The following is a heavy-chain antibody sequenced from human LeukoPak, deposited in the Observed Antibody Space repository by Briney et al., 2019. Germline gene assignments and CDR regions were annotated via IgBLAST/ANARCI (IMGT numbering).Heavy chain of an antibody. CDR2: IKTDGSYT. V-gene: IGHV3-74*01. CDR1: GFRFSDYW. D-gene: IGHD3-9*01. Sequence: GGSLRLSCAASGFRFSDYWIYWVRQAPGRGLEWVSRIKTDGSYTNYADSVKGRFTISRDNAKNTVSLEMNSLRVDDTAVYYCGRGLDTWGPGTLVTVSA. CDR3: GRGLDT. J-gene: IGHJ4*02.